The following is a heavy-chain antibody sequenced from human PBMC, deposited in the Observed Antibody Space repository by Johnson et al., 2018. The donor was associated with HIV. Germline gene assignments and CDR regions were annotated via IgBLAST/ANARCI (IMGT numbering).Heavy chain of an antibody. CDR1: GLTFSSYG. Sequence: QMLLVESGGGVVQPGRSLRLSCVASGLTFSSYGMHWVRQAPVKGLEWVAVIWYDGSNKYYADSVKGRFTISRDNYKNTLYLQMNSLRAEDTAVYYCAKESVSRIVVGVASAPPTAFDIWGQGTMVTVSS. D-gene: IGHD2-15*01. V-gene: IGHV3-33*06. CDR2: IWYDGSNK. CDR3: AKESVSRIVVGVASAPPTAFDI. J-gene: IGHJ3*02.